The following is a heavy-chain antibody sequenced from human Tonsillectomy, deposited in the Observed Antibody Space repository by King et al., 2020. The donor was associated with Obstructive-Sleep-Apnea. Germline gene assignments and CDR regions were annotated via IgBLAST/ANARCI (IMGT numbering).Heavy chain of an antibody. D-gene: IGHD3-10*01. CDR3: ARLTMVRGVWFDPSGVWFDP. Sequence: VQLQESGPGLVKPSETLSLTCTVSGGSISSYYWSWIRQPPGKGLEWIGYIYYSGSTNYNPSLKSRVTISVDTSKNQFSLKLSSVTAADTAVYYCARLTMVRGVWFDPSGVWFDPWGQGTLVTVSS. CDR2: IYYSGST. V-gene: IGHV4-59*08. J-gene: IGHJ5*02. CDR1: GGSISSYY.